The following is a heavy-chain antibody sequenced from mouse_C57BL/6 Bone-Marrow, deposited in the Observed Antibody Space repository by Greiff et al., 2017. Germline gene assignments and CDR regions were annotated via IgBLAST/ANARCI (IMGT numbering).Heavy chain of an antibody. Sequence: QVHVKQPGAELVKPGASVKMSCKASGYTFTSYWINWVKQRPGQGLEWIGDIYPGSGSTNYNEKFKSKATLTVDTSSITAYMQLSSLTSEDSAVYYCARPYYSNYCYFDVWGTGTTVTVSS. D-gene: IGHD2-5*01. CDR2: IYPGSGST. V-gene: IGHV1-55*01. J-gene: IGHJ1*03. CDR1: GYTFTSYW. CDR3: ARPYYSNYCYFDV.